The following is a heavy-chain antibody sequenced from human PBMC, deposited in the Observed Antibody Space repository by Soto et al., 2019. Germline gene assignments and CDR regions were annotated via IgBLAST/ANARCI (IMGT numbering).Heavy chain of an antibody. J-gene: IGHJ4*02. CDR3: VGSKIRELAFDY. CDR2: LYHSADT. D-gene: IGHD1-7*01. V-gene: IGHV4-59*01. CDR1: GVPIRSYF. Sequence: QVQLQESGPGLVKPSETLSLTCTVSGVPIRSYFWSWIRQPPGKGLEWIGCLYHSADTKYSPSLKSRATMSVDTYKKHLSLRLHSVTAADTALYYCVGSKIRELAFDYWGQGALVTVSS.